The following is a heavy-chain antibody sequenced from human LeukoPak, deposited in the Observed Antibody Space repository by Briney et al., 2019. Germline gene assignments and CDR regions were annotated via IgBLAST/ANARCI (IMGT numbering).Heavy chain of an antibody. CDR3: AIWIGLYSSSSSFDY. CDR2: MNPNSGNT. V-gene: IGHV1-8*01. J-gene: IGHJ4*02. D-gene: IGHD6-6*01. Sequence: ASVKVSCKASGYTFTSYDINWVRQATGQGLEWMGWMNPNSGNTGYAQKFQGRVTMTRDTSTSTVYMELSSLRSEDTAVYYCAIWIGLYSSSSSFDYWGQGTLVTVSS. CDR1: GYTFTSYD.